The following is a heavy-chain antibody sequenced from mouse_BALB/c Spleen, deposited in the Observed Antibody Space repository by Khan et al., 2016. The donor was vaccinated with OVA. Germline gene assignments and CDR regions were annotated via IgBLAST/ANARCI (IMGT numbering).Heavy chain of an antibody. CDR2: INPTNGYT. D-gene: IGHD2-4*01. J-gene: IGHJ3*01. CDR1: GYTFTSYT. Sequence: VQLQESGAELARPGASVKMSCKASGYTFTSYTIHWIKQRPGQGLDWIGYINPTNGYTNYNQKFKDKATLTADKSSSTAYMQLRSLTSEDSAVYYCARRTNHDYDGAGFAYWGQGTLVTVSA. V-gene: IGHV1-4*01. CDR3: ARRTNHDYDGAGFAY.